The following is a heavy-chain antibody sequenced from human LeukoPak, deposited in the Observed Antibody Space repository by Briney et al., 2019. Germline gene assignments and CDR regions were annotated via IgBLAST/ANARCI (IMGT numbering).Heavy chain of an antibody. Sequence: GGSLRLSCAASGFTFSSYWMSWVRQAPGKGLKWVANIKEDGSEKYYVDSVKGRFTISRENAKNSLYLQMNSLRAEDTAVYYCARDSDGSYTDYWGQGTLVTVSS. CDR1: GFTFSSYW. D-gene: IGHD1-26*01. CDR2: IKEDGSEK. J-gene: IGHJ4*02. V-gene: IGHV3-7*01. CDR3: ARDSDGSYTDY.